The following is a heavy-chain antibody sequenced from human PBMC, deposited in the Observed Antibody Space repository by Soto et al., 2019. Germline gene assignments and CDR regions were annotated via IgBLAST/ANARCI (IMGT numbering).Heavy chain of an antibody. CDR2: ISGYNGNT. V-gene: IGHV1-18*01. Sequence: QVQLVQSGAEVKKPGASVKVSCKASGFIFSNYGISWVRQAPGQGPERMGGISGYNGNTNYAQTLQGRVTMTTDTSTSTAYMELRSLRSDDTAVYYCARGGSTWSAEYYQHWGQGTLVIVSS. CDR1: GFIFSNYG. J-gene: IGHJ1*01. CDR3: ARGGSTWSAEYYQH. D-gene: IGHD6-13*01.